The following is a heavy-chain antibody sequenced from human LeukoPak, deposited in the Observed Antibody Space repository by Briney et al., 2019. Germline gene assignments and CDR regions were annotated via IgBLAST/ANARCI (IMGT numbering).Heavy chain of an antibody. D-gene: IGHD3-22*01. V-gene: IGHV3-30-3*01. Sequence: PGRSLRLSCAASGFTFNTYAMHWVRQAPGKGLEWVAVVSHDEDNKYYADSVKGRFTISRDNSKNTLHLQMNSLRAEDTAVYYCARGHYYDSSGYLGIDYWGQGTLVTVSS. J-gene: IGHJ4*02. CDR1: GFTFNTYA. CDR3: ARGHYYDSSGYLGIDY. CDR2: VSHDEDNK.